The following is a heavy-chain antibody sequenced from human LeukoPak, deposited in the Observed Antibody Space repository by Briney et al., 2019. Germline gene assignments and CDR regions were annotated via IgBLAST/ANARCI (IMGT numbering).Heavy chain of an antibody. CDR3: AKVEGYDSCGLYSDGLEI. CDR1: GFTFISYA. Sequence: PGGSLRLSCAASGFTFISYALTWVRQAPGRGLEWVSTISGSGDSTYYADSVKGRFTIARDNSKKTLYLQMNSLRAEDTAVYYCAKVEGYDSCGLYSDGLEIWGQGTMVTVSS. D-gene: IGHD3-22*01. V-gene: IGHV3-23*01. J-gene: IGHJ3*02. CDR2: ISGSGDST.